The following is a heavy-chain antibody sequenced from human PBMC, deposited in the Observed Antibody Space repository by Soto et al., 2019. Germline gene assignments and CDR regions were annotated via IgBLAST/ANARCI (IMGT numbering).Heavy chain of an antibody. CDR2: INHSGST. CDR1: GGSFSGYY. Sequence: QVQLQQWGAGLLKPSETLSLTCAVYGGSFSGYYWSWIRQPPGKGLEWIGEINHSGSTNYNPSLKSRVTISVDTSKNQFSLKLSSVTAADTAVYYCARKKRIAARSFDYWGQGTLDTVSS. J-gene: IGHJ4*02. D-gene: IGHD6-6*01. V-gene: IGHV4-34*01. CDR3: ARKKRIAARSFDY.